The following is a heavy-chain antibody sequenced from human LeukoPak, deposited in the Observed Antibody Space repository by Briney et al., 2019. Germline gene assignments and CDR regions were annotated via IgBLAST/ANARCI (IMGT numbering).Heavy chain of an antibody. V-gene: IGHV3-21*01. Sequence: PGGSLRLSCTASGFTFSTYTMNWVGQSPEKGLEWVSSISGGSNYIYYGDSGKGRFTISRDNAKNSLYLQMNSLRAEDTAVYYCARDFGDSSEFFQHWGQGTLVTVSS. CDR1: GFTFSTYT. D-gene: IGHD6-13*01. CDR2: ISGGSNYI. J-gene: IGHJ1*01. CDR3: ARDFGDSSEFFQH.